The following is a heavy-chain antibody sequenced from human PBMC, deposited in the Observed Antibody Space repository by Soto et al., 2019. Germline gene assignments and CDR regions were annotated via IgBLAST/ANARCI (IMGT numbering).Heavy chain of an antibody. CDR1: GFTFSSYS. D-gene: IGHD1-1*01. V-gene: IGHV3-21*01. CDR2: ISSSSSYI. J-gene: IGHJ4*02. Sequence: GGSLRLSCAASGFTFSSYSMNWVRQAPGKGLEWVSSISSSSSYIYYAGSVKGRFTISRDNAKNSLYLQMNSLRAEDTAVYYCAFFTAGTPTYYFDYWGQGILVTVSS. CDR3: AFFTAGTPTYYFDY.